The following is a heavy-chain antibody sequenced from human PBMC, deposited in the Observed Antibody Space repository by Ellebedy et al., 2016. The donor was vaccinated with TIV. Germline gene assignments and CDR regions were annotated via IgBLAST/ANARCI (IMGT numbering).Heavy chain of an antibody. Sequence: ASVKVSCKVSGYTLTELSMHWVRQAPGKGLEWMGGFDPEGGETIYAQKFQGRVTITRDTSASTAYMELSSLRSEDTAVYYCAREKSYDIWKRGDYNYYALDVWGQGTKVTVSS. CDR1: GYTLTELS. D-gene: IGHD3-3*01. CDR3: AREKSYDIWKRGDYNYYALDV. V-gene: IGHV1-24*01. CDR2: FDPEGGET. J-gene: IGHJ6*02.